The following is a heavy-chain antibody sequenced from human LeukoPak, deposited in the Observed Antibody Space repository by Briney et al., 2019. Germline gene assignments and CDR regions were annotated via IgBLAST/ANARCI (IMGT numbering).Heavy chain of an antibody. Sequence: SETLSLTCAVSGGSISSGGYSWSWIRQPPGKGLEWIGCIYHSGSTYYNPSLKSRVTISVDRSKNQFSLKLSSVTAADMAVYYCARDLVDYYGSGSVFYGMDVWGKGTTVTVSS. CDR3: ARDLVDYYGSGSVFYGMDV. D-gene: IGHD3-10*01. CDR2: IYHSGST. CDR1: GGSISSGGYS. J-gene: IGHJ6*04. V-gene: IGHV4-30-2*01.